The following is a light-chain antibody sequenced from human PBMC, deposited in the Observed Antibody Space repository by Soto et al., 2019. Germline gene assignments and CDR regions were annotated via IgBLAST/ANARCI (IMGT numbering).Light chain of an antibody. CDR3: ISYTSDDVRYV. J-gene: IGLJ1*01. CDR2: EVS. V-gene: IGLV2-14*01. CDR1: NSDVGIYDF. Sequence: QFVLTHPASVSGTPGQSITISCTGSNSDVGIYDFVSWYQHHPGRAPKLIVSEVSHRPSGVSNRFSGSKSGNTASLTISGLQSEDEADYYCISYTSDDVRYVFGTGTKVTVL.